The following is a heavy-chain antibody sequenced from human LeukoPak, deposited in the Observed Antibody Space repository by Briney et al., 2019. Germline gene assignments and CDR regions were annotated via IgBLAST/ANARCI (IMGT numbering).Heavy chain of an antibody. CDR3: ALAAAIDY. V-gene: IGHV3-23*01. CDR1: GFTFRSYA. J-gene: IGHJ4*02. Sequence: PGGSLRLSCAASGFTFRSYAMSWVRQAPGKGLASVSAISGSGSSTYYADSVKGRFTISRDNTKTTLYLQMNSLRAEDTAVYYCALAAAIDYWGQGTLVTVSS. D-gene: IGHD6-25*01. CDR2: ISGSGSST.